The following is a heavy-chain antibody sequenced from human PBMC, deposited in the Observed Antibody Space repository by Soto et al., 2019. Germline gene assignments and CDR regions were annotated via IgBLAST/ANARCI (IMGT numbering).Heavy chain of an antibody. J-gene: IGHJ4*02. CDR1: GVTFISYA. V-gene: IGHV3-23*01. D-gene: IGHD3-10*01. CDR2: ISGSGGST. CDR3: AKDLKTGTTVLLWFGELFSECFDY. Sequence: PGGFLRLSCAASGVTFISYAMSWVRQAPGKGLEWVSAISGSGGSTYYADSVKGRFTISRDNSKNTLYLQMNSLRAEDTAVYYCAKDLKTGTTVLLWFGELFSECFDYWGQGTLVTVSS.